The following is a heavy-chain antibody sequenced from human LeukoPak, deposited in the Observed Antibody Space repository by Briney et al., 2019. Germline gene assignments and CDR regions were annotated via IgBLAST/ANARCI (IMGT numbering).Heavy chain of an antibody. V-gene: IGHV4-59*08. Sequence: SETLPLTCTVSGGSISSYYWSWIRQSPGKGLEWIAYIFYSGSPNYNPSLKRRVTISVDTSKNQFSLKLSSVTAADTAVYYCARVGHIAAAGTYNYWGQGTLVTVSS. CDR1: GGSISSYY. J-gene: IGHJ4*02. CDR3: ARVGHIAAAGTYNY. D-gene: IGHD6-13*01. CDR2: IFYSGSP.